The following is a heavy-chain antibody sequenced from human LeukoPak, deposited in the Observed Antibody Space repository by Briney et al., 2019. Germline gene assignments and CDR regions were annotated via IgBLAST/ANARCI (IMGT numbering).Heavy chain of an antibody. V-gene: IGHV1-2*02. D-gene: IGHD3-9*01. J-gene: IGHJ6*03. CDR3: GRPHYDILTGYDYYYYYYMDV. Sequence: ASVKVSCKASGYTFTGYYMHWVRQAPGQGLEWMGWINPNSGCTNYAQKFQGRVTMTRDTSISTAYMELRRLRSDDTAVYYCGRPHYDILTGYDYYYYYYMDVWGKGTTVTISS. CDR1: GYTFTGYY. CDR2: INPNSGCT.